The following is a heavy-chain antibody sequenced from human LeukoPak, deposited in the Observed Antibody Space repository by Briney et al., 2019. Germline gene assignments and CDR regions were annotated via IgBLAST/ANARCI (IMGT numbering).Heavy chain of an antibody. J-gene: IGHJ4*02. D-gene: IGHD4-17*01. CDR1: GYTFTNYG. Sequence: ASVKVSCKASGYTFTNYGITWVRQAPGQGLEGMGWISAYNGNTKYAQKLQGRVTMTTDTSTSTDYMEVKSLRSDDTAVYYCARALRLEEEYYFDNWGQGTLVTVSS. CDR3: ARALRLEEEYYFDN. V-gene: IGHV1-18*01. CDR2: ISAYNGNT.